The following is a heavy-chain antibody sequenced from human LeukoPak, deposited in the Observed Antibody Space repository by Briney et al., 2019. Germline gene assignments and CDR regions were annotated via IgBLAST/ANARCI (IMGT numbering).Heavy chain of an antibody. CDR2: ISAYNGNT. V-gene: IGHV1-18*01. Sequence: ASVKVSCKASGYTFTSYGISWVRQAPGQGLEWMGWISAYNGNTNYAQKLQGGVTMTTVESTSTDYMELRSLRSDDTAVYYCARVWFGDNWFDPWGQGTLVTVSS. D-gene: IGHD3-10*01. CDR3: ARVWFGDNWFDP. J-gene: IGHJ5*02. CDR1: GYTFTSYG.